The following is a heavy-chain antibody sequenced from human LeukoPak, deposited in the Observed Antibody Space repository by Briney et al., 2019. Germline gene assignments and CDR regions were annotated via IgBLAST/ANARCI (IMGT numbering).Heavy chain of an antibody. CDR1: RFTVSSSY. V-gene: IGHV3-53*01. D-gene: IGHD5-18*01. CDR3: ARDRVARGYSYGTPLYGMDV. J-gene: IGHJ6*02. CDR2: IYSGCST. Sequence: GGSLRLSCAASRFTVSSSYTTWVPQAPGKGLEWGSDIYSGCSTYYPDSVKGRFTISRDNSKNTLYLQMNSLRAEETAVDYCARDRVARGYSYGTPLYGMDVWGQGSTVTVSS.